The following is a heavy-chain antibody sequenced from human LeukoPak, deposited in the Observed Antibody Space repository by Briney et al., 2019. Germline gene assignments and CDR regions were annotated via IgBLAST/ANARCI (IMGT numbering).Heavy chain of an antibody. CDR2: ISGSGGST. V-gene: IGHV3-23*01. D-gene: IGHD7-27*01. J-gene: IGHJ4*02. Sequence: GGSLRLSCAASGFTFSSYAMSWVRQAPGKGLEWVSAISGSGGSTYYADSVKGRFTISRDNSKNTLSLQMNSLRVEDTAVYYCARDLAWGAFDYWGQGTLVTVSS. CDR3: ARDLAWGAFDY. CDR1: GFTFSSYA.